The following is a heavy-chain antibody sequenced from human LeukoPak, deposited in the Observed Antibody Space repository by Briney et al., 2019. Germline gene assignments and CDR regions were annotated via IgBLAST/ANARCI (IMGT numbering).Heavy chain of an antibody. CDR1: GGSISSGAYS. D-gene: IGHD2-21*01. V-gene: IGHV4-30-4*07. CDR3: ARARRDNHYFYYIMDV. J-gene: IGHJ6*03. CDR2: IYYSGST. Sequence: SETLSLTCVVSGGSISSGAYSWAWIRQPPGKGLEWIGHIYYSGSTFYNPSLKSRVTIFEDTAKNQVSLQLSSVTAADTAVYYCARARRDNHYFYYIMDVWGKGTTVTVSS.